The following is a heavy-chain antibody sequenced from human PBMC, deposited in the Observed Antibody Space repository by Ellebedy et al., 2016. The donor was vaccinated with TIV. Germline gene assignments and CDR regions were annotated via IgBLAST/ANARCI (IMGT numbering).Heavy chain of an antibody. D-gene: IGHD3-22*01. Sequence: GGSLRLSXAASGFTFSSYWMHWVRQAPGKGLEWVANINQDGSEIHYVDSVKGRFTISRDNAENSLYLQMNSLRAQDTAVYYCARAIGSGSSYWGQGNLVTVSS. CDR1: GFTFSSYW. CDR3: ARAIGSGSSY. V-gene: IGHV3-7*01. J-gene: IGHJ4*02. CDR2: INQDGSEI.